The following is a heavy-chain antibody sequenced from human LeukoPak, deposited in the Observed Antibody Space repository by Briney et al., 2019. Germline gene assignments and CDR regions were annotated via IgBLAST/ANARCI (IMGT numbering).Heavy chain of an antibody. CDR2: IIPILGIA. J-gene: IGHJ4*02. CDR1: GGTFSSYT. V-gene: IGHV1-69*04. CDR3: ARDLGIVVVPAVHFDY. D-gene: IGHD2-2*01. Sequence: GASAKVSCKASGGTFSSYTISWVRQAPGQGLEWMGRIIPILGIANYAQKFQGRVTITADKSTSTAYMELSSLRSEDTAVYYCARDLGIVVVPAVHFDYWGQGTLVTVSS.